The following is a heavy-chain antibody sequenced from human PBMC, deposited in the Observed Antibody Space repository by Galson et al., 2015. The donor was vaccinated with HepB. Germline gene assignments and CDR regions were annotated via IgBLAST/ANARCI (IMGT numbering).Heavy chain of an antibody. CDR2: ISGSGGST. D-gene: IGHD4-23*01. J-gene: IGHJ1*01. CDR3: AKDNRVRLIPHYGGNWGLEYFQH. V-gene: IGHV3-23*01. Sequence: SLRLSCAASGFTFSSYVMNWVRQAPGKGLEWVSAISGSGGSTYYADSVKGRFTISRDNSKNTLYLQMNSLRAEDTAVYYCAKDNRVRLIPHYGGNWGLEYFQHWGQGTLVTVSS. CDR1: GFTFSSYV.